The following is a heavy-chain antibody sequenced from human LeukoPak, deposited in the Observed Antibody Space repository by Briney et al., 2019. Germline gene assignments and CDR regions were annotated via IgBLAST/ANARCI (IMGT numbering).Heavy chain of an antibody. V-gene: IGHV3-23*01. J-gene: IGHJ5*02. Sequence: GGSLRLSCAASGFTFSSYAMSWVRQAPGKGLEWVSAISGSGGSTYYADSVKGRFTISRDNSKNTLYLQMNSLRAEDTAVYYCAKDQQSLRYSDWLLYLWGQGTLVTVSS. CDR1: GFTFSSYA. CDR2: ISGSGGST. CDR3: AKDQQSLRYSDWLLYL. D-gene: IGHD3-9*01.